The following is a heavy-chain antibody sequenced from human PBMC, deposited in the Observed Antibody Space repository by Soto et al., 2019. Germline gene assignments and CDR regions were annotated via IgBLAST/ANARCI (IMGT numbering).Heavy chain of an antibody. CDR1: GFTFSSYG. CDR3: AKDGREGGYDSEADY. D-gene: IGHD5-12*01. V-gene: IGHV3-30*18. CDR2: ISYDGSNK. Sequence: GGSLRLSCAASGFTFSSYGMHWVRQAPGKGLEWVAVISYDGSNKYYADSVKGRFTISRDNSKNTLYLQMNSLRAEDTAVYYRAKDGREGGYDSEADYWGQGTLVTVSS. J-gene: IGHJ4*02.